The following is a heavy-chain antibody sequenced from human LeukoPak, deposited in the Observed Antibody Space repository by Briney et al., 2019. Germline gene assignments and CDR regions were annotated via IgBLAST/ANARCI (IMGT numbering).Heavy chain of an antibody. Sequence: SETLSLTCTVSGGPISSYYWNWIRQPPGKGLEWIGYIYYSGRTNYNPSLKSRVTMSVDTSKNQFSLKVSSVTAADTAVYYCARSRSPYSNLDYWSQGTLVTVSS. CDR3: ARSRSPYSNLDY. CDR1: GGPISSYY. V-gene: IGHV4-59*01. CDR2: IYYSGRT. J-gene: IGHJ4*02. D-gene: IGHD4-11*01.